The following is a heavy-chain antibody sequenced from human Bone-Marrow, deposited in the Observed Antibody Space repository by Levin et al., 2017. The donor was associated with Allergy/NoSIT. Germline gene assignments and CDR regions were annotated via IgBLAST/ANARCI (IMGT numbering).Heavy chain of an antibody. J-gene: IGHJ6*02. CDR2: ITWNSIDV. Sequence: GGSLRLSCVVSGFTFDDHAMHWVRQGPGRGLEWVSAITWNSIDVAYADSVKGRFTISRANAKNSPYLEITVLRPEDAAVYYSTGVMIAERPYYEMDDWGRGTAVTVFS. D-gene: IGHD3-3*01. V-gene: IGHV3-9*01. CDR3: TGVMIAERPYYEMDD. CDR1: GFTFDDHA.